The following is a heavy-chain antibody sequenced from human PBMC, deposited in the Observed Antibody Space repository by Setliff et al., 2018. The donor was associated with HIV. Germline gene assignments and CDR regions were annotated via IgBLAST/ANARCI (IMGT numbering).Heavy chain of an antibody. V-gene: IGHV4-59*08. Sequence: KTSETLSLTCTVSGGSISSYYWSWIRQPPGKGLEWIGYIYYSGSTNYNPSLKSRVTISVDTSKNQFSLKLSSVTAADTAVYYCARRLGYSYGYWYDYWGQGTLVTVS. CDR1: GGSISSYY. CDR3: ARRLGYSYGYWYDY. D-gene: IGHD5-18*01. CDR2: IYYSGST. J-gene: IGHJ4*02.